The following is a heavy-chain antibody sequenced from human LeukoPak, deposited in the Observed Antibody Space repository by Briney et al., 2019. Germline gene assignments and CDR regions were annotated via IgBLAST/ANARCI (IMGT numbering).Heavy chain of an antibody. CDR2: IYYSGST. D-gene: IGHD3-22*01. Sequence: SETLSLTCTVSGGSISSSSYYWGWIRQPPGKGLEWIGSIYYSGSTYYNPSLKSRVTISVGTSKNQFSLKLSSVTAADTAVYYCARGFFPITMIVVVTDWGQGTLVTVSS. CDR3: ARGFFPITMIVVVTD. J-gene: IGHJ4*02. V-gene: IGHV4-39*07. CDR1: GGSISSSSYY.